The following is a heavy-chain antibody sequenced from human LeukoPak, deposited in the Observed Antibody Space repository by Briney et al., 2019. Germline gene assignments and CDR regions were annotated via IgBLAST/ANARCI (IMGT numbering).Heavy chain of an antibody. CDR3: ARATIAAAGTVAFDY. Sequence: SVKVSCKASGYTFTSYAISWVRQAPGQGLEWMGGIIPIFGTANYAQKFQGRVTITADESTSTAYMELSSLRSEDTAVYYCARATIAAAGTVAFDYWGQGTLVTVSS. D-gene: IGHD6-13*01. J-gene: IGHJ4*02. CDR1: GYTFTSYA. CDR2: IIPIFGTA. V-gene: IGHV1-69*13.